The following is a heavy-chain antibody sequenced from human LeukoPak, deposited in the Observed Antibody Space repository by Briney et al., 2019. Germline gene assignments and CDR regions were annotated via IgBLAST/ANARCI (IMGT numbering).Heavy chain of an antibody. CDR2: ISHDGRTK. V-gene: IGHV3-30*04. Sequence: GGSLRLSCAASGFTFDTYSFKWVRQAPGKGVEWVALISHDGRTKVYADAVKGRFTISRDDSKNTLSLQMTSLRPEDTSTYYCARDPSFSRGFNFVLSSWGQGTLVSVSS. J-gene: IGHJ5*02. D-gene: IGHD5-12*01. CDR3: ARDPSFSRGFNFVLSS. CDR1: GFTFDTYS.